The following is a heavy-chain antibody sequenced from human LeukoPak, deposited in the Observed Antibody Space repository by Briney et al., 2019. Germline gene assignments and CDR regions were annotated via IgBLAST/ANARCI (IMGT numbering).Heavy chain of an antibody. CDR2: ISYDGSNK. CDR3: ASGPRLRAWFDP. V-gene: IGHV3-30*04. CDR1: GFTLSSYA. Sequence: GASLRLSCAASGFTLSSYAMHWVRQAPGKGLEWVAVISYDGSNKYYADSVKGRFTISRDNSKNTLYLQMNSLRAEDTAVYYCASGPRLRAWFDPWGQGTLVTVSP. J-gene: IGHJ5*02.